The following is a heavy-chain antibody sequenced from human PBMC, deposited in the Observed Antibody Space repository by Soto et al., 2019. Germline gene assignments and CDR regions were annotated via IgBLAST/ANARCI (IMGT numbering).Heavy chain of an antibody. V-gene: IGHV1-18*01. CDR2: ISAYNGNT. D-gene: IGHD2-2*01. CDR3: ARHRFLLVPAGMEFHAFAI. CDR1: GYTFTNYG. Sequence: ASVKLSCKASGYTFTNYGISWVRQAPGQGLEWMGWISAYNGNTNYAQKDQGRVTMTTDTSTSTAYMEVRSLRSDDTAVYYCARHRFLLVPAGMEFHAFAIWGQGTMVTVS. J-gene: IGHJ3*02.